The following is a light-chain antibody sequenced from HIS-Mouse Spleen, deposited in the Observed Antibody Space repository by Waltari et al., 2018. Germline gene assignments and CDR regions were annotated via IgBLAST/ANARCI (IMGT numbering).Light chain of an antibody. Sequence: EIVLTQSPGTLSLSPGERATLSCRASQSVSGSYLAWYQQKPGQAPRLLNYGASSRATGIPDRFSGSGSGTDFTLTISRLEPEDFAVYYCQQYGSSPWTFGQGTKVEIK. CDR2: GAS. CDR3: QQYGSSPWT. CDR1: QSVSGSY. V-gene: IGKV3-20*01. J-gene: IGKJ1*01.